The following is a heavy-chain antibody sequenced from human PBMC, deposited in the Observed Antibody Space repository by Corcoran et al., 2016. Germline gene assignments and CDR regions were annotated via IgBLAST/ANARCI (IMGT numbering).Heavy chain of an antibody. Sequence: EVQLVESGGGLVQPGGSLRLSCAASGFTFSGYWMSWVRQAPGTGLEWVANIKQDGGEKYYVDSVRGRFTISRDNAKNSLYLQMNSLRAEDTALYYWARDNGWSCSTTSCHYYYYGMDVWGQGTTVTVAS. J-gene: IGHJ6*02. CDR1: GFTFSGYW. V-gene: IGHV3-7*03. D-gene: IGHD2-2*01. CDR3: ARDNGWSCSTTSCHYYYYGMDV. CDR2: IKQDGGEK.